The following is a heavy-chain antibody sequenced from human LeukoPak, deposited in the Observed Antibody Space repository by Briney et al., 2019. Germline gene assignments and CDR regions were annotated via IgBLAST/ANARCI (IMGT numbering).Heavy chain of an antibody. CDR3: ARAPRAGYWFDP. CDR1: GYTLTSYG. Sequence: GASVKVSCKASGYTLTSYGISWVRQAPGQGLEWMGWISAYNGDTNYAQKLQGRVTMTTDTSTSTAYMELRSLRSDDTAVYYCARAPRAGYWFDPWGQGTLVTVSS. CDR2: ISAYNGDT. J-gene: IGHJ5*02. V-gene: IGHV1-18*01.